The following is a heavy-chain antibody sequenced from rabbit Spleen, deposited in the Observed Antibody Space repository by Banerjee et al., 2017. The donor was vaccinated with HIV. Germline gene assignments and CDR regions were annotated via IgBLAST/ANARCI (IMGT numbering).Heavy chain of an antibody. CDR2: IFIGDGDT. V-gene: IGHV1S45*01. CDR1: GFTLSSGW. CDR3: ARGSATMTMVITGYYFNL. J-gene: IGHJ4*01. D-gene: IGHD2-1*01. Sequence: QEQLEESGGDLVKPEGSLTLTCTASGFTLSSGWICWVRQAPGKGLEWIGCIFIGDGDTYYANWARGRFTISATSSTTVTLRMTSLTAADTATYFCARGSATMTMVITGYYFNLWGQGTLVTVS.